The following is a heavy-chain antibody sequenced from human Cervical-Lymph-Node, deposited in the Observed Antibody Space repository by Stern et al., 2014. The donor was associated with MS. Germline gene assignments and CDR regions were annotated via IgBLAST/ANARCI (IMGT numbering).Heavy chain of an antibody. Sequence: EVHLVESGGGLVKPGGSLRLSCAASGFTFSSYGMNWVRQAPGKGLEWVSSISSSSSYIYYADSVKGRFTISRDNAKNSLYLQMNSLRAEDTAVYYCARDSSSWYAIDYWGQGTLVTVSS. CDR3: ARDSSSWYAIDY. J-gene: IGHJ4*02. CDR1: GFTFSSYG. CDR2: ISSSSSYI. V-gene: IGHV3-21*01. D-gene: IGHD6-13*01.